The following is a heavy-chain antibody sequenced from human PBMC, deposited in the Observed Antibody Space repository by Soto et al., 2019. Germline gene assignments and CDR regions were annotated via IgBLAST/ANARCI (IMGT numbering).Heavy chain of an antibody. D-gene: IGHD3-3*01. J-gene: IGHJ4*02. CDR3: GDDFGSDVSATGAVFDY. CDR1: GYLFTSYG. CDR2: ISPYNGNT. V-gene: IGHV1-18*04. Sequence: QVQLVQSGGEVVQPGASVKVSCKASGYLFTSYGITWVRQAPGQGLEWMGWISPYNGNTKYAQNFQCRVTMTTDTSTSTASMEVRRLRTDDASVDYCGDDFGSDVSATGAVFDYWGQGTLVTVSS.